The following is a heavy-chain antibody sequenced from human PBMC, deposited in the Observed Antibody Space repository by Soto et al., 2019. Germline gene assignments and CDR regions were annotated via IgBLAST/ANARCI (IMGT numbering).Heavy chain of an antibody. V-gene: IGHV4-30-4*01. D-gene: IGHD2-8*01. CDR2: IFDSGST. CDR3: AREIMPLTNDWYFDL. Sequence: PSETLSLTCTVSGCSIRGGVHSWSWIRQPPGKGLEWIGHIFDSGSTYYNPSLKSRLTISVDTSKNQFSLRLSSVTAADTAVYYCAREIMPLTNDWYFDLWGRGTLVTVSS. J-gene: IGHJ2*01. CDR1: GCSIRGGVHS.